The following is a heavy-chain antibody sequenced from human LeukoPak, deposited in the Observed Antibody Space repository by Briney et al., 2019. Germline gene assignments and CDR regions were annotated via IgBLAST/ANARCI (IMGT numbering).Heavy chain of an antibody. J-gene: IGHJ1*01. Sequence: GASVKVSCKASGYTFTGYYMHWVRQAPGQGLEWMGWINPDSGGTIYAQNFQGRVTMTRDTSISTAYMELSSLRSDDTAVYYCATEYFWSGYHLQYFQHWGQGTLVTVSS. CDR2: INPDSGGT. D-gene: IGHD3-3*01. CDR3: ATEYFWSGYHLQYFQH. V-gene: IGHV1-2*02. CDR1: GYTFTGYY.